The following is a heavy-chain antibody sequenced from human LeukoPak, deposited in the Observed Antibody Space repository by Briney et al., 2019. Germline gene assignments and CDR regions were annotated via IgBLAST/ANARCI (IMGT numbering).Heavy chain of an antibody. D-gene: IGHD3-22*01. CDR2: IYYSGST. CDR3: ARATPGYYDSSGYSK. CDR1: VGSFSVYY. Sequence: SETLSLTCAVYVGSFSVYYWSWIRQPPGMVLEWIGYIYYSGSTNYNPSLKSRVTISVDTSKNQFSLKLSSVTAADTAVYYCARATPGYYDSSGYSKWGQGTLVTVSS. J-gene: IGHJ4*02. V-gene: IGHV4-59*01.